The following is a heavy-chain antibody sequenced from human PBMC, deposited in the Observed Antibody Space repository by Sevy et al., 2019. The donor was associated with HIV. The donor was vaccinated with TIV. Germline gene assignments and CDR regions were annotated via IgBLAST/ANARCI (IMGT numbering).Heavy chain of an antibody. Sequence: GGSLRLSCAASGFTFSSYAMHWVRQAPGKGLEWVAVISYDGSNKYYADSVKGRFTISRDNSKNTLYLQMNSLIAEDTAVYYCARGCWDSSGYCPDYWGQGTLVTVSS. V-gene: IGHV3-30-3*01. D-gene: IGHD3-22*01. CDR2: ISYDGSNK. CDR3: ARGCWDSSGYCPDY. CDR1: GFTFSSYA. J-gene: IGHJ4*02.